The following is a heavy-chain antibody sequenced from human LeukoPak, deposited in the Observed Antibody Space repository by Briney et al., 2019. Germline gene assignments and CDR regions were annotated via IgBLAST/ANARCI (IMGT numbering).Heavy chain of an antibody. CDR2: ISAGGDST. D-gene: IGHD2-2*01. CDR3: ARDPRGHQLLFSSFDY. CDR1: GFTFSSYG. V-gene: IGHV3-23*01. J-gene: IGHJ4*02. Sequence: GGSLRLSCATSGFTFSSYGMSWVRQAPGKGLEWISAISAGGDSTYYADSVRGRFTISKDESKTTLFLQMNSLRAEDTAVYYCARDPRGHQLLFSSFDYWGQGTLVTVSS.